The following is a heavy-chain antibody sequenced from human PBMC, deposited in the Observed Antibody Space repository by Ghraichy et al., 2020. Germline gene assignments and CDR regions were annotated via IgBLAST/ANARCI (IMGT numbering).Heavy chain of an antibody. Sequence: GGSLRLSCTASGFVVNTYSMTWVRQAPGKGLEWISVIENDGTTFYASSVKGRITISRDTSKNTLYLQINNLRGEDTGVYLCARDLNEWLDFWGQGTRVTVSS. CDR2: IENDGTT. V-gene: IGHV3-66*01. CDR3: ARDLNEWLDF. CDR1: GFVVNTYS. J-gene: IGHJ5*01. D-gene: IGHD1-1*01.